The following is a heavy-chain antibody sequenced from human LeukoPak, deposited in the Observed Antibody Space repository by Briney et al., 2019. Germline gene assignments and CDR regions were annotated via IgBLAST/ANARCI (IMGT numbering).Heavy chain of an antibody. D-gene: IGHD4-17*01. Sequence: SETLSLTCTVSGGSISSGDYYWSWIRQPPGKGLEWIGYIYYSGSTYYNPSLKSRVTISVDTSKNQFSLKLSSVTAADTAVYYCARDSLYGDYAIDPWGQGTLVTVSS. V-gene: IGHV4-61*08. CDR2: IYYSGST. J-gene: IGHJ5*02. CDR1: GGSISSGDYY. CDR3: ARDSLYGDYAIDP.